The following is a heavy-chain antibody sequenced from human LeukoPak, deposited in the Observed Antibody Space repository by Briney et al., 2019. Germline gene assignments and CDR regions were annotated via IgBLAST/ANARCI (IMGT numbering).Heavy chain of an antibody. CDR2: IYYSGST. J-gene: IGHJ5*02. D-gene: IGHD6-13*01. V-gene: IGHV4-59*01. CDR1: GGSFSGYY. Sequence: SETLSLTCAVYGGSFSGYYWSWIRQSLQGLEWIGYIYYSGSTNYNPSLKSRVTISVDTSKNQFSLKLSSVTAADTAVYYCARYSSSWYGWFDPWGQGTLVTVSS. CDR3: ARYSSSWYGWFDP.